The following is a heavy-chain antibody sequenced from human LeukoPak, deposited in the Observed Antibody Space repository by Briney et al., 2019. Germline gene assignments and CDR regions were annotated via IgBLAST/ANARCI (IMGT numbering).Heavy chain of an antibody. Sequence: SLRLSCPASGFTFSTNETNCDRQAPGKGMEWVSSIRSSGTTTNHADSVKGRFTISRHNTKNSLNLKMKSQRDQDTPVYYCAREPASSLLTYCYCGNGMAVWGQGHTVTVSS. CDR3: AREPASSLLTYCYCGNGMAV. CDR1: GFTFSTNE. V-gene: IGHV3-48*03. CDR2: IRSSGTTT. D-gene: IGHD3-22*01. J-gene: IGHJ6*02.